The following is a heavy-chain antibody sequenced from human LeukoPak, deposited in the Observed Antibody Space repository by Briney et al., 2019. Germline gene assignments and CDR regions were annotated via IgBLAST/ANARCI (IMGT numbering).Heavy chain of an antibody. V-gene: IGHV3-30*18. Sequence: GGSLRLSCAASGFTFSSYGMHWVRQAPGKGLEWVAVISYDGSNKYYADSVKGRFTISRDNSKNTLYLQMNSLRAEDTAVYYCAKLAWDYYYYYMDVWGKGTTVTVSS. J-gene: IGHJ6*03. D-gene: IGHD1-26*01. CDR1: GFTFSSYG. CDR2: ISYDGSNK. CDR3: AKLAWDYYYYYMDV.